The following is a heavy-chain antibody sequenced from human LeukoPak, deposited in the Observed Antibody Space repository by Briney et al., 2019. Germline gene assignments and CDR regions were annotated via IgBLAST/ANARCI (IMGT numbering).Heavy chain of an antibody. Sequence: GGSLRLSCAASGFTFSSYSMNWVRQAPGKGLEWVSSISSSSSYIYYADSVKGRFTITRDNAKGTLFLQMNSLRAEDTALYYCAREHWFGELGTWGQGTLVSVSS. CDR2: ISSSSSYI. CDR3: AREHWFGELGT. J-gene: IGHJ4*02. CDR1: GFTFSSYS. D-gene: IGHD3-10*01. V-gene: IGHV3-21*01.